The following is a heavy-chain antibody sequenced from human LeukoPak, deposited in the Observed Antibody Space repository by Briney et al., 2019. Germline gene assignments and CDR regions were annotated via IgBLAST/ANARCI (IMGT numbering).Heavy chain of an antibody. J-gene: IGHJ4*02. CDR3: AIHCSGGSCYSDFDY. CDR1: GGSISSSGYY. Sequence: SETLSLTCTVSGGSISSSGYYWGWIRQPPGKGLEWIGSIYYSGNTYYSPSLKSRVTLSVDTSKNQFSLKLSSVTAADTAVYYCAIHCSGGSCYSDFDYWGQGTLVTVSS. CDR2: IYYSGNT. D-gene: IGHD2-15*01. V-gene: IGHV4-39*01.